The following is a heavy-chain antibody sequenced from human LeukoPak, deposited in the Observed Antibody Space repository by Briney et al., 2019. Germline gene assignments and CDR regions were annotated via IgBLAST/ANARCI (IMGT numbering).Heavy chain of an antibody. CDR1: GYTFTSYH. J-gene: IGHJ6*03. CDR2: INPSAGIT. V-gene: IGHV1-46*01. Sequence: ASVKVSCKASGYTFTSYHMHWVRQAPGQGLDWMGIINPSAGITTYAQKFQGRVTMTRDTSISTAYMELSRLRSDDTAVYYCARWRTSSGSYYYYYYYMDVWGKGTTVTISS. CDR3: ARWRTSSGSYYYYYYYMDV. D-gene: IGHD3-10*01.